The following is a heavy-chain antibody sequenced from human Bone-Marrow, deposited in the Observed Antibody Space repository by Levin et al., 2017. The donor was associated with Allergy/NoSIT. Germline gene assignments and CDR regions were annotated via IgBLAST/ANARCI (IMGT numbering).Heavy chain of an antibody. Sequence: SGGSLRLSCAASGFTFSSYTMNWVRQAPGKGLECIAFISVRSSPIYYADSVKGRFTISRDDAKSSLYLQMNSLRAEDTAVYYCARDHDWAFDFWGQGTLVTVST. CDR2: ISVRSSPI. V-gene: IGHV3-48*01. CDR1: GFTFSSYT. CDR3: ARDHDWAFDF. D-gene: IGHD3-9*01. J-gene: IGHJ4*02.